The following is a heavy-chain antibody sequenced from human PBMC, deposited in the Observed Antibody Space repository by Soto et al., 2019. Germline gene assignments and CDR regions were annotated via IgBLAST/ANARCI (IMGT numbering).Heavy chain of an antibody. Sequence: GGSLRLSCAASGFTFSSYAMHWVRQAPGKGLEWVALISYDGSDKDYADSVKGRFTISRDNSRNTLFLQMNSLRAEGTAVYYCARDYYKYYDSSGYYRSPAYWGQGTLVTVYS. CDR1: GFTFSSYA. V-gene: IGHV3-30-3*01. J-gene: IGHJ4*02. CDR2: ISYDGSDK. CDR3: ARDYYKYYDSSGYYRSPAY. D-gene: IGHD3-22*01.